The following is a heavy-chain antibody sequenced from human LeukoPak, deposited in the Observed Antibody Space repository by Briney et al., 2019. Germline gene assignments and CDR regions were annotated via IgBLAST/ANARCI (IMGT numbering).Heavy chain of an antibody. CDR2: ISGSGGTT. CDR3: AKGQEYVWGSYRYTEGPYFDY. Sequence: GGSLRLSCAASGFTFSSYAMSWVRQAPGKGLEWVSTISGSGGTTYYADSVKGRFTISRDNSKNTLYLQMNSLRAEDTAVYYCAKGQEYVWGSYRYTEGPYFDYWGQGTLVTVSS. V-gene: IGHV3-23*01. CDR1: GFTFSSYA. J-gene: IGHJ4*02. D-gene: IGHD3-16*02.